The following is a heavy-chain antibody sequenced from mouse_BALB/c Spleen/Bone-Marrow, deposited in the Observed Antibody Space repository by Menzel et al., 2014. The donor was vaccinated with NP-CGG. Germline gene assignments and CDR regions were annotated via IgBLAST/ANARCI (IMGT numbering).Heavy chain of an antibody. V-gene: IGHV1-69*01. CDR3: TRGWDGYYFDN. Sequence: QVQLQQSGAELVMPGASVKMSCKASGYTFTDYWMHWVKQRLGQGLEWIGAIDTSDTYTNYNQKFKGKATLTVDESSSTACMQLSSLTSEDSAVYFCTRGWDGYYFDNWGQGTTLTVSS. D-gene: IGHD4-1*01. J-gene: IGHJ2*01. CDR2: IDTSDTYT. CDR1: GYTFTDYW.